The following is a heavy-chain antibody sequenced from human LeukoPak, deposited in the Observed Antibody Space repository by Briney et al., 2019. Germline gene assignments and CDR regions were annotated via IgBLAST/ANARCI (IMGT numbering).Heavy chain of an antibody. D-gene: IGHD5-18*01. J-gene: IGHJ6*02. CDR1: GGSFNRHA. Sequence: GSSVKVSCKASGGSFNRHAISWVRQAPGQGLEWMGRIIPILGSANYAQAFHGRVSITADNSTSTTYMELSSLRLEDTAVYYCATPSTWIQLERARMDVWGQGTTVTVSS. CDR2: IIPILGSA. V-gene: IGHV1-69*04. CDR3: ATPSTWIQLERARMDV.